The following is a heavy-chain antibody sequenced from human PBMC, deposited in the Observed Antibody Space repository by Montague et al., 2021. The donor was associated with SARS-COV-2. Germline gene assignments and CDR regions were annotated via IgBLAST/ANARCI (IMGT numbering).Heavy chain of an antibody. CDR1: GASFSGYY. J-gene: IGHJ6*02. D-gene: IGHD3-10*01. CDR2: VIHSGTT. V-gene: IGHV4-34*12. Sequence: SETLSLTCHVYGASFSGYYWSWVRQSPGKGLEWIGEVIHSGTTNYNPSLKGRVTISIDSPNDRFSLRLTSLTAADTGVYYCASGEFFYYGSGNYYRSALDEWGQGTTVTVSS. CDR3: ASGEFFYYGSGNYYRSALDE.